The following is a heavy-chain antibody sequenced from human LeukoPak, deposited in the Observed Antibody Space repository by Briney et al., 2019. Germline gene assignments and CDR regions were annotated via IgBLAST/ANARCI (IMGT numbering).Heavy chain of an antibody. CDR1: GFTISSYA. J-gene: IGHJ4*02. CDR2: ISGSGDST. Sequence: GGSLRLSCAASGFTISSYAMSWVRQAPGKGLEWVSAISGSGDSTYYADSVKGRFTISRDNSKNTLYLQMNSLRAEDTAVYYCANSKGETFIYYFDKWGQGTLVTVSS. V-gene: IGHV3-23*01. D-gene: IGHD3-16*01. CDR3: ANSKGETFIYYFDK.